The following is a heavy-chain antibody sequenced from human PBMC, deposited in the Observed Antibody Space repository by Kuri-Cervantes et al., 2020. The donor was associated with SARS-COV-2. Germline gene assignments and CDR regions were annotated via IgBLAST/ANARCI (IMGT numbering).Heavy chain of an antibody. V-gene: IGHV3-30*02. J-gene: IGHJ4*02. CDR1: GFTFSSYG. Sequence: GESLKISCAASGFTFSSYGMHWVRQAPGKGLEWVAFIRYDGSNKYYADSVKGRFTISRDNSKNTLYLQMNSLRAEDTAVYYCARAGRGQLADDDYWGQGTLVTDSS. CDR2: IRYDGSNK. CDR3: ARAGRGQLADDDY. D-gene: IGHD6-6*01.